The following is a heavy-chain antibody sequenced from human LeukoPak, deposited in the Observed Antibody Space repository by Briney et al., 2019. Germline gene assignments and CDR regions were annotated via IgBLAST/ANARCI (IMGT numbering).Heavy chain of an antibody. CDR2: IKEDGSEE. Sequence: GGSLRLSCAASGFTLSTSWMNWVRQAPGKGLEWVANIKEDGSEEYYVDSVKGRFTISRDNARKSLYLQMNSLRVEDTAVYYCARGYSGYEFGYWGQGTLVTVSS. J-gene: IGHJ4*02. CDR1: GFTLSTSW. D-gene: IGHD5-12*01. V-gene: IGHV3-7*04. CDR3: ARGYSGYEFGY.